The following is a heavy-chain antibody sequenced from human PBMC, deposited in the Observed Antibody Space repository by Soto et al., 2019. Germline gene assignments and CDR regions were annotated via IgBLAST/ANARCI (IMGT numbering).Heavy chain of an antibody. J-gene: IGHJ6*02. CDR2: IIPVFGTP. D-gene: IGHD1-7*01. CDR1: GGTFSNYA. V-gene: IGHV1-69*13. Sequence: SVKVSCKASGGTFSNYAFIWVRQAPGQGLEWMGGIIPVFGTPTYAQNFQGRVTISADESTSTAYMELSSLRSEDTAVYYCASRSITGTTTFYYYGMDVWGQGTTVTAP. CDR3: ASRSITGTTTFYYYGMDV.